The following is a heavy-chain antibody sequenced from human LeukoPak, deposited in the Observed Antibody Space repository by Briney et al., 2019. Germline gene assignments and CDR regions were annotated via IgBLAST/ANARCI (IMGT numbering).Heavy chain of an antibody. J-gene: IGHJ4*02. CDR3: AKSDCSSPYCYVLDF. CDR1: GFTLTSYA. D-gene: IGHD3-16*02. Sequence: PGGSLRLSCAASGFTLTSYAMSWVRQAPGKGLEWVSAMSGDVTATYYADSVKGRFTISRDTSKSTLFLQMSGLRAEDTATYYCAKSDCSSPYCYVLDFWGQGTLVTVSS. V-gene: IGHV3-23*01. CDR2: MSGDVTAT.